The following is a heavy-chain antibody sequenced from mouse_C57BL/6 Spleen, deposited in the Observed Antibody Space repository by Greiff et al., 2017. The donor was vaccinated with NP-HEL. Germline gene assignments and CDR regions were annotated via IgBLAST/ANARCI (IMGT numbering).Heavy chain of an antibody. CDR2: ISSGGSYT. CDR1: GFTFSSYG. Sequence: EVKLMESGGDLVKPGGSLKLSCAASGFTFSSYGMSWVRQTPDKRLEWVATISSGGSYTYYPDSVKGRFTISRDNAKNTLYLQMSSLKSEDTAMYDCARRAITTGPYWYFDVWGTGTTVTVSS. J-gene: IGHJ1*03. D-gene: IGHD2-4*01. V-gene: IGHV5-6*02. CDR3: ARRAITTGPYWYFDV.